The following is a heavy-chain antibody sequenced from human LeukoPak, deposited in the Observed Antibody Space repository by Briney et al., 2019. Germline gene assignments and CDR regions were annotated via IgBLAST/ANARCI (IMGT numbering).Heavy chain of an antibody. D-gene: IGHD1-26*01. Sequence: ASVKVSCKASGGTFSSYAISWVRQAPGQGLEWMGRINPNSGGTNYAQKFQGRVTMTRDTSISTAYMELSRLRSDDTAVYYCARGSIVGATRYNWFDPWGQGTLVTVSS. V-gene: IGHV1-2*06. CDR1: GGTFSSYA. CDR2: INPNSGGT. CDR3: ARGSIVGATRYNWFDP. J-gene: IGHJ5*02.